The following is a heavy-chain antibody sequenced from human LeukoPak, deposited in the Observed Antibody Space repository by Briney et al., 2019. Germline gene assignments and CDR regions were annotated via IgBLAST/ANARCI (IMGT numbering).Heavy chain of an antibody. V-gene: IGHV3-23*01. CDR1: GFTFRNYA. D-gene: IGHD6-19*01. CDR2: ISDSGRNT. CDR3: AKALFGSGWYDD. Sequence: PGGSLRLSCAASGFTFRNYAMSWVRQVPGKGLQWVSVISDSGRNTYYVESVKGRFTISRDNSKNLLFLQMNSLRVEDTAVYYCAKALFGSGWYDDWGQGTLVTVSS. J-gene: IGHJ5*02.